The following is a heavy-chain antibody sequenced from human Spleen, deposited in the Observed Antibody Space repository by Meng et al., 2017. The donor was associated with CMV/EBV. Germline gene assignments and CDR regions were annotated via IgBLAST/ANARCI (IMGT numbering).Heavy chain of an antibody. Sequence: LSLTCAASGFTFSGYSMSWVRQAPGKGLEWVSSISTTSHYIYYADSVKGRFTISRDNAKNSLYLQMNGLRAEDTAVYYCGRGGSGFYYYALDVWGQGTTVTVSS. D-gene: IGHD3-10*01. CDR3: GRGGSGFYYYALDV. CDR2: ISTTSHYI. V-gene: IGHV3-21*01. CDR1: GFTFSGYS. J-gene: IGHJ6*02.